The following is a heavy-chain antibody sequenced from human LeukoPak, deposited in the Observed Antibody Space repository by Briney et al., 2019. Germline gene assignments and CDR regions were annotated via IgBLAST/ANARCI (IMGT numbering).Heavy chain of an antibody. Sequence: GGSLRLSCAASGFTFSSYWMHWVRQAPGKGLVWVSRINTDGSSTSYADSVKGRFTISRDNAKSTLYLQMNSLRAEDTAVYYCARVKVVTSKYTTSLFDYWGQGTLVTVSS. D-gene: IGHD3-16*02. V-gene: IGHV3-74*01. J-gene: IGHJ4*02. CDR1: GFTFSSYW. CDR3: ARVKVVTSKYTTSLFDY. CDR2: INTDGSST.